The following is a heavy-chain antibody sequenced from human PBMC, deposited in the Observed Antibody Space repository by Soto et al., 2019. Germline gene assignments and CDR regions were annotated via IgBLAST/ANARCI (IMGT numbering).Heavy chain of an antibody. V-gene: IGHV4-34*01. Sequence: SETLSLTCAVYGGSFSGYYWSWIRQPPGKGLEWIGEINHSGSTNYNPSLKSRVTISVDTSKNQFSLKLSSVTAADTAVYYCARARYCSSTSCSSYYYYYMDVWGKGTTVTVSS. CDR1: GGSFSGYY. D-gene: IGHD2-2*01. CDR2: INHSGST. J-gene: IGHJ6*03. CDR3: ARARYCSSTSCSSYYYYYMDV.